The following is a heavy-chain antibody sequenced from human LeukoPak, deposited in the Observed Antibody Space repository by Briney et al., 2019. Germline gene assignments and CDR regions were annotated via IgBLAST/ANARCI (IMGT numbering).Heavy chain of an antibody. Sequence: SETLSLTCTVSGGSISSSSYYWGWIRQPPGKGLEWITSIYYSGSTYYNPSLKSRVTISVDTSKNQFSLKLSSVTAADTAVYYCARALMIVVFGYWGQGTLVTVSS. V-gene: IGHV4-39*07. CDR1: GGSISSSSYY. J-gene: IGHJ4*02. CDR2: IYYSGST. D-gene: IGHD3-22*01. CDR3: ARALMIVVFGY.